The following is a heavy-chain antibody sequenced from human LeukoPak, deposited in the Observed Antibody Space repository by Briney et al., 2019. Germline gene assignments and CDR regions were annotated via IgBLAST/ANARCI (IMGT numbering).Heavy chain of an antibody. CDR2: INPIRGVT. D-gene: IGHD2-2*01. CDR1: GYTFTSYS. CDR3: ARANPLYCSSTTCLFDY. Sequence: ASVKVSCTASGYTFTSYSISWVRQAPGQGVEWMGWINPIRGVTNYAQKFQGRVTMTRDNSISTAHMELSRLRSDDTAVYYCARANPLYCSSTTCLFDYWGQGTLVTVSS. V-gene: IGHV1-2*02. J-gene: IGHJ4*02.